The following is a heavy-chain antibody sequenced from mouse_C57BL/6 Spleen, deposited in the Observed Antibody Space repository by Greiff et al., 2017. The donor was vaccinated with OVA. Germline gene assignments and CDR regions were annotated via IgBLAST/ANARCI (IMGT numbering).Heavy chain of an antibody. V-gene: IGHV5-17*01. CDR1: GFTFSDYG. Sequence: EVQLVESGGGLVKPGGSLKLSCAASGFTFSDYGMHWVRQAPEKGLEWVAYISSGSSTIYYADTVKGRFTISRDNAKNTLFLQMTSLRSEDTAMYYCAREATTVVADYAMDYWGQGTSVTVSS. D-gene: IGHD1-1*01. CDR3: AREATTVVADYAMDY. J-gene: IGHJ4*01. CDR2: ISSGSSTI.